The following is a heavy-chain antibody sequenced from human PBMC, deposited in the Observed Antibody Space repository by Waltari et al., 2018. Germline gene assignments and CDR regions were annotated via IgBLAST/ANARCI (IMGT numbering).Heavy chain of an antibody. V-gene: IGHV3-30-3*01. D-gene: IGHD6-19*01. J-gene: IGHJ4*02. CDR2: ISYDGSNK. CDR1: EFTFSSYA. CDR3: ARDRLLYSSGWYLDY. Sequence: QVQLVESGGGVVQPGRSLRLSCSAVEFTFSSYAMTWFREAPGKGLEWVAVISYDGSNKYYADSVKGRFTISRDNSKNTLYLQMNSLRAEDTAVYYCARDRLLYSSGWYLDYWGQGTLVTVSS.